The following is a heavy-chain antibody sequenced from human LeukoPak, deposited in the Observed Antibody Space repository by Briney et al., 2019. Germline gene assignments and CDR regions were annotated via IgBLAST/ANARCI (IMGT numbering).Heavy chain of an antibody. CDR3: ARDPDSSGWYLYFDY. CDR1: GFTFSSYW. D-gene: IGHD6-19*01. V-gene: IGHV3-7*01. Sequence: GGSLRLSCAASGFTFSSYWMSWVRQAPGKGLEWVANIKQDGSEKYYVDSVKGRFTISRDNAKNSLYLQMNSLRAEDTAVYYCARDPDSSGWYLYFDYWGQGTLVTVSS. J-gene: IGHJ4*02. CDR2: IKQDGSEK.